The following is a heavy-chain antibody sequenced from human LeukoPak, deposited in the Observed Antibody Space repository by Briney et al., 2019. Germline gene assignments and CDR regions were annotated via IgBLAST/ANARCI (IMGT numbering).Heavy chain of an antibody. CDR1: GGSFSGYY. J-gene: IGHJ6*03. D-gene: IGHD2-2*01. Sequence: SETLSLTCAVYGGSFSGYYWSWIRQPPGKGLEWIGEINHSGSTNYNPSLKSRVTISVDTSKNQFSLKLSSVTAADTAVYYCARVRWDQLLLYYYYYMDVWGKGTTVTISS. CDR2: INHSGST. CDR3: ARVRWDQLLLYYYYYMDV. V-gene: IGHV4-34*01.